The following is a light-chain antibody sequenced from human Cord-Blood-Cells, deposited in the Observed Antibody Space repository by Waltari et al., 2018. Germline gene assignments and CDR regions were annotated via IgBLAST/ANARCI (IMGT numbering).Light chain of an antibody. V-gene: IGLV2-8*01. CDR1: SSNGGGYNY. CDR2: EVS. J-gene: IGLJ3*02. CDR3: SSYAGSNNLV. Sequence: QSALTQTPSASGSPGQSVTISCTVTSSNGGGYNYVSWYQQHPGKAPKLMIYEVSKRPSGVPDRFSGSKSGNTASLTVSGLQAEDEADYYCSSYAGSNNLVFGGGTKLTVL.